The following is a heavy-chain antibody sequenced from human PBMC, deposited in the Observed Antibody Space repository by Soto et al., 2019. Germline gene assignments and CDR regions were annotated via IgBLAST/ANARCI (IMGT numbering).Heavy chain of an antibody. Sequence: PGGSLRLSCAASGFTFSSYAMSWARQAPGKGLEWVSAISGSGGSTYYADPVKGRFTISRDNSENTLYLQMNSLRAEDTAVYYCAKERIPRNWFDPWGQGTLVTVSS. CDR3: AKERIPRNWFDP. D-gene: IGHD2-2*02. V-gene: IGHV3-23*01. CDR1: GFTFSSYA. CDR2: ISGSGGST. J-gene: IGHJ5*02.